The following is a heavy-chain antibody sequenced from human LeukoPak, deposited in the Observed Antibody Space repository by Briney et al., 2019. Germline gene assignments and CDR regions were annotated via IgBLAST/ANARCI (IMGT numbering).Heavy chain of an antibody. CDR1: GYSISSGYY. J-gene: IGHJ4*02. CDR3: ARDLWGSGSYYNVPLDY. D-gene: IGHD3-10*01. CDR2: IYYSGSI. Sequence: SDTLSLTYAVSGYSISSGYYWGWLRQPPGKGLEWIGSIYYSGSIYYNPSLKSRVTISVDTSKNQFSLKLSSVTAADTAIYYCARDLWGSGSYYNVPLDYWGQGTLVTVSS. V-gene: IGHV4-38-2*02.